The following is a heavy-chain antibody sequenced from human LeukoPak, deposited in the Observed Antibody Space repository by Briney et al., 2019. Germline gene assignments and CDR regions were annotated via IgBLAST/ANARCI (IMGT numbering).Heavy chain of an antibody. CDR1: GGTFSSYA. D-gene: IGHD1-26*01. V-gene: IGHV1-46*01. CDR2: INPSGGST. CDR3: ARVRESGSYYYYYGMDV. J-gene: IGHJ6*02. Sequence: ASVKVSCKASGGTFSSYAISWVRQAPGQGLEWMGIINPSGGSTSYAQKFQDRVTMTRDTSTSTVYMELSSLRSEDMAVYYCARVRESGSYYYYYGMDVWGQGTTVTVFS.